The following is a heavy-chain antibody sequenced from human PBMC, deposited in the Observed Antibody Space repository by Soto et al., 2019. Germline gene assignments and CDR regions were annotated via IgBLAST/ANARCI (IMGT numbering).Heavy chain of an antibody. CDR3: ARAVYELMVRGDTPYYFDY. Sequence: GGSMRLSCAAAGFNFSSYWMSWVSQAPGKGLEWVANIKQDGSEKYYVDSVKGRFTISRDNAKNSLYLQMNSLRAEDTAVYYCARAVYELMVRGDTPYYFDYWGQGTLVTVSS. D-gene: IGHD3-10*01. J-gene: IGHJ4*02. CDR1: GFNFSSYW. V-gene: IGHV3-7*01. CDR2: IKQDGSEK.